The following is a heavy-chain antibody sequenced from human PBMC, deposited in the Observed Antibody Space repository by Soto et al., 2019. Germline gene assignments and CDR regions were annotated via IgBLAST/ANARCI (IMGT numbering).Heavy chain of an antibody. CDR3: ASRVRYALFGY. CDR1: RESFSSYY. J-gene: IGHJ4*02. CDR2: ISLTGNT. D-gene: IGHD3-9*01. V-gene: IGHV4-34*01. Sequence: SETLSFNCAVYRESFSSYYLNWIRQPPGKPVELIGEISLTGNTNYGPSLKSRVTISVDASKNQFSLTLNSVTAADTTVYYCASRVRYALFGYGGQGTLVTVSS.